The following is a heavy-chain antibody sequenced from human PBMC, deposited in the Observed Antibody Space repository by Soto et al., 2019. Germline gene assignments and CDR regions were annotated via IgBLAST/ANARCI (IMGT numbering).Heavy chain of an antibody. V-gene: IGHV3-33*01. CDR1: GFTFSSYG. Sequence: SLRLSCAASGFTFSSYGMHWVRQAPGKGLEWVAVIWYDGSNKYYADSVKGRFTISRDNSKNTLYLQMNSLRAEDTAVYYCARDGASGDFWSGYYYGYYGMDVWGQGTTVTVSS. CDR3: ARDGASGDFWSGYYYGYYGMDV. J-gene: IGHJ6*02. CDR2: IWYDGSNK. D-gene: IGHD3-3*01.